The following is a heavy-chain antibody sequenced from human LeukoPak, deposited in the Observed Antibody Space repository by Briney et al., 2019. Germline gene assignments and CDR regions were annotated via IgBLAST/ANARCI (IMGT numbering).Heavy chain of an antibody. CDR1: GDSISSSKKY. D-gene: IGHD2-15*01. CDR2: IYYSGNT. Sequence: SETLSLTCTVSGDSISSSKKYWGWVRQPPGKGLEWIGSIYYSGNTYYNPSLKSRVTISLDTSRNQFSLRLSSVTAADTAVYYCASVVAAIDYWGQGTLVTVSS. V-gene: IGHV4-39*07. CDR3: ASVVAAIDY. J-gene: IGHJ4*02.